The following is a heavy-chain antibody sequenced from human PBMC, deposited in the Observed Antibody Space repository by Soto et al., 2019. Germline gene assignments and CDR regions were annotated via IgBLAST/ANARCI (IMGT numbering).Heavy chain of an antibody. D-gene: IGHD3-9*01. CDR3: AADQRTVLTGYPYGMDV. V-gene: IGHV1-58*02. J-gene: IGHJ6*02. CDR2: IVVGSGNT. Sequence: SVKVSCKASGFTFTSSAMQWVRQARGQRLEWIGWIVVGSGNTNYAQRFQERVTITRDMSTSTAYMELSSLRSEDTAVYYCAADQRTVLTGYPYGMDVWGQGTTVTVSS. CDR1: GFTFTSSA.